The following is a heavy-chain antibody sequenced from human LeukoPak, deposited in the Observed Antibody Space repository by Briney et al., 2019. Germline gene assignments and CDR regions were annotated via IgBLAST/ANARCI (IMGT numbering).Heavy chain of an antibody. J-gene: IGHJ6*02. Sequence: ASVKVSCKASGYTFTSYHMHWVRQAPGQGVEWMGIINPSGGSTSYAQKFQGRVTVTRDTSTSTVYMELSSLRSEDTAVYYCARYKVPPHQDSSMVPGVYYYYGMDVWGLGTTVTVSS. CDR2: INPSGGST. D-gene: IGHD3-10*01. V-gene: IGHV1-46*01. CDR1: GYTFTSYH. CDR3: ARYKVPPHQDSSMVPGVYYYYGMDV.